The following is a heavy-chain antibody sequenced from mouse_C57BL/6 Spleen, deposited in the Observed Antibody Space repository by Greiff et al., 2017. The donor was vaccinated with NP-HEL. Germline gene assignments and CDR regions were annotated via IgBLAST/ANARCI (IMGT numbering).Heavy chain of an antibody. J-gene: IGHJ4*01. Sequence: EVQLQQSGAELVKPGASVKLSCTASGFNIKDYYMHWVKQRTEQGLAWIGRIDPEDGETKYAPKFQGKATITADTSSNPAYLQLSSLTSEDTAVYYCTRSTMITTWPMCYWGQGTSVTVSS. CDR3: TRSTMITTWPMCY. V-gene: IGHV14-2*01. CDR1: GFNIKDYY. CDR2: IDPEDGET. D-gene: IGHD2-4*01.